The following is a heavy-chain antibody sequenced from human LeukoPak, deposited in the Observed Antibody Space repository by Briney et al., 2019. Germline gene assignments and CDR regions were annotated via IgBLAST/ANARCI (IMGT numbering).Heavy chain of an antibody. D-gene: IGHD3/OR15-3a*01. CDR1: GFTFHDYA. J-gene: IGHJ3*02. Sequence: PGGSLRLSCVASGFTFHDYAMHWVRQVPGKGPEWVSRITWNSGSVLYADSVRGRFTISRDNAKNSLYLQMNSLRPEDMAFYYCAKGLGVASLIVDALDMWGQGTMVTV. CDR3: AKGLGVASLIVDALDM. CDR2: ITWNSGSV. V-gene: IGHV3-9*03.